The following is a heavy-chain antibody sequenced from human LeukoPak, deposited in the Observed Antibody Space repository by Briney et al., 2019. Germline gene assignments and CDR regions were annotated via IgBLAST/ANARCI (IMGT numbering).Heavy chain of an antibody. D-gene: IGHD3-3*01. J-gene: IGHJ6*03. CDR3: ARGDVLRFLEWPRSYYYMDV. Sequence: ASVKVSCKASGYTFTVYYMHWVRQAPGQGLEWMGWINPNSGGTNYAQKFQGRVTMTRDTSISTAYMELSRLRSDDTAVYYCARGDVLRFLEWPRSYYYMDVWGKGTTVTVSS. CDR1: GYTFTVYY. V-gene: IGHV1-2*02. CDR2: INPNSGGT.